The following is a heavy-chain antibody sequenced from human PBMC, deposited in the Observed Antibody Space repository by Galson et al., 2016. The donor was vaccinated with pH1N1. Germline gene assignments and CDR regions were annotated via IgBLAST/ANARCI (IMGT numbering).Heavy chain of an antibody. CDR2: ISTYNANT. CDR3: ARDQEGLSAGTGNNWFDP. Sequence: SVKVSCKASGYTFTIYGISWVRQAPGQGLEWMGWISTYNANTKYAQRPQGRRTMTTGTSTSTAYMELRSLRPDDTSVYYCARDQEGLSAGTGNNWFDPWGQGTLVTVSS. D-gene: IGHD6-13*01. CDR1: GYTFTIYG. V-gene: IGHV1-18*01. J-gene: IGHJ5*02.